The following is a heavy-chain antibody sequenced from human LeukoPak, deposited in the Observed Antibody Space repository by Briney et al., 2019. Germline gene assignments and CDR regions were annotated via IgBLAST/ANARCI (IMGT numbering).Heavy chain of an antibody. CDR3: ARDRFGRGPPYCFDY. V-gene: IGHV3-30*06. CDR2: ISYDGSKK. J-gene: IGHJ4*02. CDR1: GFIFASHG. D-gene: IGHD3-10*01. Sequence: GRSLRLSCAASGFIFASHGMHWVRQAPGKGLEWVAVISYDGSKKYYADSVKGRFTISRDNSKNTLYLQMNSLRAEDTAVYYCARDRFGRGPPYCFDYWGQGTLVTVSS.